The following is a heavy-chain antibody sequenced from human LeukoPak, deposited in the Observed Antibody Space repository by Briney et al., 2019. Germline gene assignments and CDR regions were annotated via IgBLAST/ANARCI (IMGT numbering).Heavy chain of an antibody. CDR2: IIPIFGTA. Sequence: GASVKVPCKASGGTFSSYAISWVRQAPGQGLEWMGGIIPIFGTANYAQKFQGRVTITADESTSTAYMELSSLRSEDTAVYYCARDFSSYGNGAVDYWGQGTLVTVSS. V-gene: IGHV1-69*13. J-gene: IGHJ4*02. CDR1: GGTFSSYA. CDR3: ARDFSSYGNGAVDY. D-gene: IGHD5-18*01.